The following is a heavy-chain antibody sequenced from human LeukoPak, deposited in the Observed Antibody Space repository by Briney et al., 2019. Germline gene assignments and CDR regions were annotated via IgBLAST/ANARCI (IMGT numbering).Heavy chain of an antibody. CDR1: GFTFSNYG. CDR3: AKVSHYYDSPPDAFDI. V-gene: IGHV3-30*18. D-gene: IGHD3-22*01. CDR2: ISSDGSNK. J-gene: IGHJ3*02. Sequence: QAGGSLRLSCAGSGFTFSNYGMHWVRQAPGKGLEWVAVISSDGSNKYYADSVKGRFTISRDNSKNMLYLQMNSLRAEDTAVYYCAKVSHYYDSPPDAFDIWGQGTMVTVSS.